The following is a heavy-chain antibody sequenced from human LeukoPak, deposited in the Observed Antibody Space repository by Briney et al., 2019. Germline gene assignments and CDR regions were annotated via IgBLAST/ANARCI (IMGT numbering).Heavy chain of an antibody. CDR3: GRFGYVAGIDL. D-gene: IGHD6-19*01. V-gene: IGHV3-7*01. CDR2: IYPAGTDT. J-gene: IGHJ4*02. Sequence: GGSLRLSCAASGFSFNSYLRTWVRQPPGRGLEWVANIYPAGTDTYYVDPVKGRFTISRDNAKNLVYLQMNTLRAEDTAVYSCGRFGYVAGIDLWGQGTLVTVSS. CDR1: GFSFNSYL.